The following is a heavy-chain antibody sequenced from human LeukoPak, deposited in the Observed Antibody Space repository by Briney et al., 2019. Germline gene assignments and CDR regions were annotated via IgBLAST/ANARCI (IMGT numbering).Heavy chain of an antibody. CDR2: IYSGGST. J-gene: IGHJ3*02. CDR1: GFTVRSNY. V-gene: IGHV3-53*01. CDR3: AKTQGSGSQAGFDI. D-gene: IGHD1-26*01. Sequence: GSLRLSCAASGFTVRSNYMIWSRQAPGKVLEWVSVIYSGGSTYYADSVKGRFTISRDNSKNTLYLQMNSLRAEDTAVYYCAKTQGSGSQAGFDIWGQGTLVTVSS.